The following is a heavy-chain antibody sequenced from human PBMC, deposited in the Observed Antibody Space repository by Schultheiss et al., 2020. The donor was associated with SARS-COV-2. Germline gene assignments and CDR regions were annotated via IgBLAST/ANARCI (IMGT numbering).Heavy chain of an antibody. CDR2: INPNSGDT. D-gene: IGHD4-11*01. CDR3: ARADDYTNYLDPYYFDF. V-gene: IGHV1-2*06. CDR1: GYTFTGYY. J-gene: IGHJ4*02. Sequence: ASVKVSCKASGYTFTGYYMHWVRQAPGQGLEWMGRINPNSGDTNLAPRFHGRVTMTSDTSIRTAYMELRRLRSDDTAVYYCARADDYTNYLDPYYFDFWGQGALVTVAS.